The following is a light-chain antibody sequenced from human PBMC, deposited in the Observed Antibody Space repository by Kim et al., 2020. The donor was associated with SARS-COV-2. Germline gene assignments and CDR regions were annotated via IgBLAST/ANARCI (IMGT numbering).Light chain of an antibody. J-gene: IGLJ3*02. CDR2: QDS. V-gene: IGLV3-1*01. Sequence: VSPGQTASITCSGDKLGDKYACWYQQKPGQSPVLVIYQDSKRPSGIPELFSGSNSGNTATLTISGTQAMDEADYYCQAWDSSTVVFGGGTQLTVL. CDR1: KLGDKY. CDR3: QAWDSSTVV.